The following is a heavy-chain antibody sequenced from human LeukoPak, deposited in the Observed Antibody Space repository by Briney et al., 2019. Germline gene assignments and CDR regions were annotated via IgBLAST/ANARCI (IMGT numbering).Heavy chain of an antibody. D-gene: IGHD3-22*01. CDR3: ARESGMGDDSSGYSEYFDY. J-gene: IGHJ4*02. Sequence: PGGSLRLSCPASGFTFSSYAMHWVRQAPGKGLEWVAVISYDGSNKYYADSVKGRFTISRDNSKNTLYLQMNSLRAEDTAVYYCARESGMGDDSSGYSEYFDYWGQGTLVTVSS. CDR2: ISYDGSNK. CDR1: GFTFSSYA. V-gene: IGHV3-30-3*01.